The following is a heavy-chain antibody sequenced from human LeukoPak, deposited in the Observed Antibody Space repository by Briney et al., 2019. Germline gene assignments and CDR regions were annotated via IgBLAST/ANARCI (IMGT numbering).Heavy chain of an antibody. CDR2: IKQDGSEK. CDR3: ARVMSASVWRTYGSYYYYYYMDV. J-gene: IGHJ6*03. Sequence: GGSLRLSCAASGFNFSSYWMTWVRQAPGKGLEWVANIKQDGSEKYSVDSVKGRFTISRDNAKNSLYMQMNSLRAEDTAVYYCARVMSASVWRTYGSYYYYYYMDVWGKGTTVTVSS. CDR1: GFNFSSYW. V-gene: IGHV3-7*01. D-gene: IGHD3-16*01.